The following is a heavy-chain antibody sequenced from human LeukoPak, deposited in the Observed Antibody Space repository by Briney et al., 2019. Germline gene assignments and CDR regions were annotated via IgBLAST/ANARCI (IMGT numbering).Heavy chain of an antibody. Sequence: ASVKVSCKASGYTFTMYAVHWVRQAPGQGLEWMGRINTNTGNPTYSWGFTGRFVLSLDTSVNTAYLQINSLKTEDTAMYYCAKLHELAGNDLWGQGTLVTVSS. CDR2: INTNTGNP. CDR1: GYTFTMYA. D-gene: IGHD1-1*01. CDR3: AKLHELAGNDL. J-gene: IGHJ5*02. V-gene: IGHV7-4-1*02.